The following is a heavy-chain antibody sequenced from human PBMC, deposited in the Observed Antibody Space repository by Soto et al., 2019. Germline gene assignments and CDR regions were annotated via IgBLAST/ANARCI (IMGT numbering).Heavy chain of an antibody. Sequence: QVQLVESGGGVVQPGRSLRLSCEASGFTFSSYGMHWVRQAPGKGLEWVAVISYDGSNKYYAVSVKGRFTICRDNSKNTLYRQMNGMRGEDTAVYYCAKDTAVLLLWFGAIGWAYWCQGTLVTVSS. D-gene: IGHD3-10*01. J-gene: IGHJ4*02. CDR1: GFTFSSYG. CDR3: AKDTAVLLLWFGAIGWAY. CDR2: ISYDGSNK. V-gene: IGHV3-30*18.